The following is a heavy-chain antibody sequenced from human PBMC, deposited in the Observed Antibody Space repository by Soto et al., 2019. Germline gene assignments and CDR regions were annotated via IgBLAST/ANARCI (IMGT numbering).Heavy chain of an antibody. CDR2: IYHGGST. D-gene: IGHD6-6*01. V-gene: IGHV4-4*02. CDR1: GGSISSSNW. Sequence: SETLSLTCAVSGGSISSSNWWSWVRQPPGKGLEWIGEIYHGGSTNYNPSLKSRVTISVDKSKNQFSLKLSSVTAADTAVYYCARARGSSSRPGDYWGQGTLVTVSS. J-gene: IGHJ4*02. CDR3: ARARGSSSRPGDY.